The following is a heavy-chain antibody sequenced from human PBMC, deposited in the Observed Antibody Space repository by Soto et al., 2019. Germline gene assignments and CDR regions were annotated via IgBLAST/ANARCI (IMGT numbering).Heavy chain of an antibody. V-gene: IGHV2-70*12. CDR2: IDWDDDK. D-gene: IGHD6-19*01. CDR1: GFSLSTSGMC. CDR3: ARERAAPYTSGWYRPLSLFDY. J-gene: IGHJ4*02. Sequence: SGPTLVNPTQTLTLTCTFSGFSLSTSGMCVSWIRQPPGKALEWLALIDWDDDKYYSTSLKTRLTISKDTSKNTLYVQMNSLRVEDTALYYCARERAAPYTSGWYRPLSLFDYWGQGSLVTVSS.